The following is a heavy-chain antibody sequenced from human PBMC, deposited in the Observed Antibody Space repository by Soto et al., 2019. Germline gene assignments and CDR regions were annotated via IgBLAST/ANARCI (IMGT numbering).Heavy chain of an antibody. D-gene: IGHD6-19*01. CDR3: ARGLIAVAGPPGAFDI. V-gene: IGHV4-34*01. CDR2: INHSGST. Sequence: SETLSLTCAVYGGSFSGYYWSWIRQPPGKGLEWIGEINHSGSTNYNPSLKSRVTISVDTSKNQFSLKLSSVTAADTAVYYCARGLIAVAGPPGAFDIWGQGTMVTV. J-gene: IGHJ3*02. CDR1: GGSFSGYY.